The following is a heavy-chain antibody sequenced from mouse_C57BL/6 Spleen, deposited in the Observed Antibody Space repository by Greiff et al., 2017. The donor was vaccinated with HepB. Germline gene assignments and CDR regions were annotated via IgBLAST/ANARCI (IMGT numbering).Heavy chain of an antibody. D-gene: IGHD3-2*02. CDR1: GYTFTSYW. CDR2: IDPSDSYT. Sequence: QVQLQQPGAELVMPGASVKLSCKASGYTFTSYWMHWVKQRPGQGLEWIGEIDPSDSYTNYNQKFKGKSTLTVDKSSSTAYMQLSSLTSEDSAVYYCASRQLRLLYYFDYWGEGTTLTVSS. J-gene: IGHJ2*01. CDR3: ASRQLRLLYYFDY. V-gene: IGHV1-69*01.